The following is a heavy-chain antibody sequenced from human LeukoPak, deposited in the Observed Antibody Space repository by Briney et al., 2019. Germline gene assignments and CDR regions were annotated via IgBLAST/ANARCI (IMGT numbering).Heavy chain of an antibody. CDR2: MNPNSGNT. CDR1: GYTFTSYD. V-gene: IGHV1-8*01. J-gene: IGHJ4*02. CDR3: ARAPAAQTLYFDY. D-gene: IGHD2-2*01. Sequence: ASVKVSCKASGYTFTSYDINWVRQATGQGLEWMGWMNPNSGNTGYAQKFQGRVTMTRNTSISTAYMELSSLRSEDTAVYYCARAPAAQTLYFDYWGQGTLVTVSS.